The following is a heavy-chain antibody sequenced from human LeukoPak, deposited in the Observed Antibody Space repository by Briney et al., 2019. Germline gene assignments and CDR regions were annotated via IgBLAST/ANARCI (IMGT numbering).Heavy chain of an antibody. Sequence: PSETLSLTCAVYGGSFSGYYWSWIRQPPGKGLEWIGEINHSGGTNYNPSLKSRVTISVDTSKNQFSLKLSSVTAADTAVYYCARGPIIDYGDYAYYWGQGTLVTVSS. J-gene: IGHJ4*02. V-gene: IGHV4-34*01. D-gene: IGHD4-17*01. CDR1: GGSFSGYY. CDR3: ARGPIIDYGDYAYY. CDR2: INHSGGT.